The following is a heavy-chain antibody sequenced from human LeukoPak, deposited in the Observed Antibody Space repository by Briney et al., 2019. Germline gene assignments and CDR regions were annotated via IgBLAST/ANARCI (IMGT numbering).Heavy chain of an antibody. CDR3: ARGRSATMFDY. CDR1: GGSISSYY. V-gene: IGHV4-4*07. D-gene: IGHD3-10*01. CDR2: IYTSGSP. J-gene: IGHJ4*02. Sequence: PSETLSLTCTVSGGSISSYYWSWIRQSAGKGLEWIGRIYTSGSPNYNPSLKSRVTMSVDTSKNQFSLKLRSMTAADTALYYCARGRSATMFDYWGQGTLVTVSS.